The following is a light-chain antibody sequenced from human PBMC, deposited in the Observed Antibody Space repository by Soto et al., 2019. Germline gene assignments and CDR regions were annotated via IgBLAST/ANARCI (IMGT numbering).Light chain of an antibody. CDR2: EVN. V-gene: IGLV2-14*01. CDR3: SSYTSSSTLVV. Sequence: QSALTQPASVSGSPGQSITISCTGSSSDIGDYDYVSWYQHHPGKAPKLMIYEVNNRPSGVSNRFSGSKSGNTASLTISGLQTEDEADYYCSSYTSSSTLVVFAGGTKLTVL. CDR1: SSDIGDYDY. J-gene: IGLJ2*01.